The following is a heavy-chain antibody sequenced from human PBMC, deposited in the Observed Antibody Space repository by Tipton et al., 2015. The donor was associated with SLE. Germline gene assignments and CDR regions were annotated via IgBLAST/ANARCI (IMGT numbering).Heavy chain of an antibody. CDR3: ARLTSSSWYSFDY. J-gene: IGHJ4*02. D-gene: IGHD6-13*01. Sequence: TLSLTCTVSGGSISSYYWSWIRQPPGKGLEWIGSVHYSGSTNYNASLKSRVTISVDTSKNQFSLKLGSVTAADTAVYYCARLTSSSWYSFDYWGQGTLVTVSS. CDR2: VHYSGST. CDR1: GGSISSYY. V-gene: IGHV4-59*08.